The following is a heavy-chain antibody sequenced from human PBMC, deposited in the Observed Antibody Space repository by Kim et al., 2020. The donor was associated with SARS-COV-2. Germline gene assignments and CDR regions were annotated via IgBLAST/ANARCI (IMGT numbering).Heavy chain of an antibody. CDR3: ARGMVGTYCGGDCWTFDY. CDR2: ISSSSSYI. Sequence: GGSLRLSCAASGFTFSSYSMNWVRQAPGKGLEWVSSISSSSSYIYYADSVKGRFTISRDNAKNSLYLQMNSLRAEDTAVYYCARGMVGTYCGGDCWTFDYWGQGTLVTVSS. J-gene: IGHJ4*02. CDR1: GFTFSSYS. V-gene: IGHV3-21*01. D-gene: IGHD2-21*02.